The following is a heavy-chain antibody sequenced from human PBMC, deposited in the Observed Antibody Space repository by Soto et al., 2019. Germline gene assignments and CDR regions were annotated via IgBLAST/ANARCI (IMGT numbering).Heavy chain of an antibody. D-gene: IGHD2-15*01. CDR3: ARGTGTSWFDY. CDR1: GYTFTAHY. J-gene: IGHJ4*02. Sequence: QVQLVQSGAEVKKPGASVKVSCKASGYTFTAHYIHWVRQGPGQGLEWMGCINTNNGGTNYAQKLQACVTMTRDTSISTAYMEVGSLRFDDMAVYYCARGTGTSWFDYWGQGTLVTVSS. V-gene: IGHV1-2*04. CDR2: INTNNGGT.